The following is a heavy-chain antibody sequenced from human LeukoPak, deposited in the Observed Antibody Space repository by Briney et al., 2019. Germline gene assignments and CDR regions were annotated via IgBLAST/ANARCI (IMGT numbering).Heavy chain of an antibody. CDR3: AREVTYGRTGYYFDY. CDR2: IYYSGST. Sequence: SETLSLTCTVSGASISSYSWSWIRQPPGEGLEWIGYIYYSGSTNYNPSLKSRVTISVDTSKNQFSLKLNSVTAADTAVYYCAREVTYGRTGYYFDYWGQGTLVTVSS. D-gene: IGHD7-27*01. J-gene: IGHJ4*02. CDR1: GASISSYS. V-gene: IGHV4-59*01.